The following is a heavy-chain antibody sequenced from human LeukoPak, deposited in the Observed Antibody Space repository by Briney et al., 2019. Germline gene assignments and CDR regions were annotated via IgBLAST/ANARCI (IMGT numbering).Heavy chain of an antibody. J-gene: IGHJ5*02. CDR2: IYYSGST. Sequence: KPSETLSLTCTVSGGSISSGGYYWSWIRQHPVTGLERIGYIYYSGSTYYNPSLKSRLTISLDTSKNQFSLKLSSVTAADTAVYYCARGYCSGGSCNWFDPWGQGTLVTVSS. CDR3: ARGYCSGGSCNWFDP. CDR1: GGSISSGGYY. V-gene: IGHV4-31*03. D-gene: IGHD2-15*01.